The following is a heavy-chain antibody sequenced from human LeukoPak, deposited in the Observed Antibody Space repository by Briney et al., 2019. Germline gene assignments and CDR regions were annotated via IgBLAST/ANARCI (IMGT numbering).Heavy chain of an antibody. CDR2: IYTSGTA. V-gene: IGHV4-61*02. J-gene: IGHJ4*02. Sequence: SETLSLTCTVSGGSITSGSYYWTWVRQPAGKGLEWIGRIYTSGTANYNPSLKSRVTISVDASKNQFSLRLGSVTAADTAVYYCASRTRASHNFDYWGQGTLVTVSS. CDR1: GGSITSGSYY. D-gene: IGHD1-26*01. CDR3: ASRTRASHNFDY.